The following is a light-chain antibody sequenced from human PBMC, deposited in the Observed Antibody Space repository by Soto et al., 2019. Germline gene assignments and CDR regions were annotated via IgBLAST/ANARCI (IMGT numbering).Light chain of an antibody. CDR3: QQYNKWPPVT. Sequence: IVMTQSPATLSVSPGERATLSCRASQSVSSNLVWYQQKPGQAPRLLIHGASTRATGIPARFSGSGSGTEFTLTISSLQSEDFAVYYCQQYNKWPPVTFGGGTKV. J-gene: IGKJ4*01. CDR1: QSVSSN. CDR2: GAS. V-gene: IGKV3-15*01.